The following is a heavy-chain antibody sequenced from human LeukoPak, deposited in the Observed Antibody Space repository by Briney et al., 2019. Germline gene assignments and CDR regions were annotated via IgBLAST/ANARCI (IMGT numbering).Heavy chain of an antibody. D-gene: IGHD1-7*01. CDR3: ARSTPSTNRNYPPLFSFDS. CDR2: NYYNGST. V-gene: IGHV4-59*01. J-gene: IGHJ4*02. CDR1: GGSIRDYF. Sequence: SETLSLTCNVSGGSIRDYFWSWIRQPPGKGLAWIGYNYYNGSTSYNPSLKSRVSISEDTSKSQFCLKLISRTAADAAVYFCARSTPSTNRNYPPLFSFDSWGQGILVTVSS.